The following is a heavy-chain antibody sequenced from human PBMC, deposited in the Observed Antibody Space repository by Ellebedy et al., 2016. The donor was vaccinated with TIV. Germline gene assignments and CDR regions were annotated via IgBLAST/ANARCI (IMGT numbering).Heavy chain of an antibody. Sequence: MPSETLSLTCTVSGGSISSGGYYWSWIRQHPGKGLEWIGYIYYSGSTYYHPSLKSRFTISVDTSKNQFSLKLSSVTAADTAVYYCARLRRSIAAAGTYFDYWGQGTLVTVSS. J-gene: IGHJ4*02. CDR1: GGSISSGGYY. D-gene: IGHD6-13*01. CDR3: ARLRRSIAAAGTYFDY. CDR2: IYYSGST. V-gene: IGHV4-31*03.